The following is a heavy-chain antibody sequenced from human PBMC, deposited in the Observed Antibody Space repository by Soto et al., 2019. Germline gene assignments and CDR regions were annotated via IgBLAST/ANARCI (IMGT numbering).Heavy chain of an antibody. CDR3: ARDRRAVVVAATTAVDYGMDV. D-gene: IGHD2-15*01. V-gene: IGHV4-59*01. Sequence: SETLSLTCTVSGGSISSYYWSWIRQPPGKGLEWIGYIYYSGSTNYNPSLKSRVTISVDTSKNQFSLKLSPVTAADTAVYYCARDRRAVVVAATTAVDYGMDVWGQGTTVTVSS. J-gene: IGHJ6*02. CDR1: GGSISSYY. CDR2: IYYSGST.